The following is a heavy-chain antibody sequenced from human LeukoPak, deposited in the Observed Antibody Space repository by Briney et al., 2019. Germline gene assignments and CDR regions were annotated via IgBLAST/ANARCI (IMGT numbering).Heavy chain of an antibody. CDR1: GFTFSSYG. CDR2: IWYDGSNK. CDR3: ARDTAGDGVIGNFDY. D-gene: IGHD3-22*01. Sequence: PGGSLRLSCAASGFTFSSYGMHWVRQAPGKGLEWVAVIWYDGSNKYYADSVKGRFTISRDNSKNTLYLQMNSLRAEDTAVYYCARDTAGDGVIGNFDYWGQGTLVTVSS. J-gene: IGHJ4*02. V-gene: IGHV3-33*01.